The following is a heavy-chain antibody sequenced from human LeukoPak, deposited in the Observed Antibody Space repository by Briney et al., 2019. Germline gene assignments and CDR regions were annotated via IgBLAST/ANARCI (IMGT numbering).Heavy chain of an antibody. Sequence: PGGSLRLSCAASGFTVSSNYMNWVRQAPGKGLEWVSVIYSGGSTYYADSVRGRFTISRDNSKNTLYLQMNSLRAEDTAVYYCARALYGTSGYYYAGFDYWGQGTLVTVSS. D-gene: IGHD3-22*01. CDR1: GFTVSSNY. V-gene: IGHV3-53*01. CDR3: ARALYGTSGYYYAGFDY. CDR2: IYSGGST. J-gene: IGHJ4*02.